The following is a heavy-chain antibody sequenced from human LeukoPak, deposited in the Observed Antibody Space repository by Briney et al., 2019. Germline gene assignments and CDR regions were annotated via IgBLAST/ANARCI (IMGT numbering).Heavy chain of an antibody. Sequence: SGGSLRLSCAASGFTFDDYAMSWVRQTPGKGLEWVSGTNWDGGRTGYADSVKGRFTISRDNTKNSLFLQMSSLRAEDSAVYFCSREALRGSSRYFEPLRGRDYYYMDVWGKGTTVTISS. D-gene: IGHD3-9*01. CDR3: SREALRGSSRYFEPLRGRDYYYMDV. CDR2: TNWDGGRT. CDR1: GFTFDDYA. V-gene: IGHV3-20*04. J-gene: IGHJ6*03.